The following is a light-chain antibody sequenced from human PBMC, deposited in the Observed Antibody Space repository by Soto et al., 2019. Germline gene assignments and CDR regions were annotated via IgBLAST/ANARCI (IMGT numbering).Light chain of an antibody. CDR2: LGS. J-gene: IGKJ1*01. V-gene: IGKV2-28*01. CDR1: QSLLHSNGYNY. CDR3: MQALQAPLT. Sequence: DIVVTQSPLSLPVTPGEPASISCRSSQSLLHSNGYNYLDWYLQKPGQTPQLLIYLGSNRASGVADRFSGNGSGTDFTLKISRVEAADVGLYYCMQALQAPLTFGQGSKVEI.